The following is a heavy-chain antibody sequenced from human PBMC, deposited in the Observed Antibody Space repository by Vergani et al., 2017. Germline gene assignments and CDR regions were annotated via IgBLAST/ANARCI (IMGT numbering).Heavy chain of an antibody. CDR3: ARVGTSSNRDYFDY. V-gene: IGHV1-2*02. D-gene: IGHD2-2*01. Sequence: QVQLVQSGAEVKKPGASVKVSCKASGYNFTDYFMHWVRQAPGQGLEGMGWINPNSGGTNYAQKFQGRVTMTRDTSISTAYMELSNLRSDDTAVYYCARVGTSSNRDYFDYWGQGPLVTVSS. CDR1: GYNFTDYF. J-gene: IGHJ4*02. CDR2: INPNSGGT.